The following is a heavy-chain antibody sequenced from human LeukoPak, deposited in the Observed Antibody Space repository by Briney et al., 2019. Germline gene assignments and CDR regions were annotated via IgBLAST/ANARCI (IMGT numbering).Heavy chain of an antibody. CDR3: ARDLGQWLRSRRGLDY. D-gene: IGHD5-12*01. Sequence: GGSLRLSCAASGFTFSDNYMTWIRQAPGKGLEWVSYISSGGNTIYYADSVKGRFTISRDNAKNSLYLQMNSLRAEDTAVYYCARDLGQWLRSRRGLDYWGQGTLVTVSS. V-gene: IGHV3-11*04. CDR2: ISSGGNTI. J-gene: IGHJ4*02. CDR1: GFTFSDNY.